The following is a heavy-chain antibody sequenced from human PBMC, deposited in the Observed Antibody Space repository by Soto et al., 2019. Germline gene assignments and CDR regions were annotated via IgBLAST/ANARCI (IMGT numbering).Heavy chain of an antibody. J-gene: IGHJ3*02. Sequence: SETLSLTCTVSGDSVSSYYWSWIRQPPGKGLEWIGYIYYSGSTNYNPSLKSRVTISVDTSKNQFSLKLSSVTAADTAVYYCARVTGDSSGYYYGTHAFDIWGQGTMVTVSS. D-gene: IGHD3-22*01. V-gene: IGHV4-59*02. CDR3: ARVTGDSSGYYYGTHAFDI. CDR1: GDSVSSYY. CDR2: IYYSGST.